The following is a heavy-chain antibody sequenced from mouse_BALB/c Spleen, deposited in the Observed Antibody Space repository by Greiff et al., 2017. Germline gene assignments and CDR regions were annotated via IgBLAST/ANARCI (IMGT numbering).Heavy chain of an antibody. CDR1: GFSLTSYG. J-gene: IGHJ2*01. D-gene: IGHD2-1*01. Sequence: VLLVESGPGLVAPSQSLSITCTASGFSLTSYGVHWVRQPPGKGLEWLGVIWAGGSTNYNSALMSRLSISKDNSKSQVFLTMNSLQTDETAMYYCAREDGNDFDYWGQGTTLTVSS. V-gene: IGHV2-9*02. CDR3: AREDGNDFDY. CDR2: IWAGGST.